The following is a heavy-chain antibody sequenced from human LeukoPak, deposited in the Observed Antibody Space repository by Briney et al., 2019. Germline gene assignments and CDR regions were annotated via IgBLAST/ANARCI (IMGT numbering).Heavy chain of an antibody. V-gene: IGHV3-23*01. Sequence: GGSLRLSCAASGFTFQIYAMSWVRLAPGKELQWVASMCGTAGCTFYTDSVKGRFTISRDNSKDTLYLQMNDLRADDTAIYYCARDRPNYHEPNGHYYNRDGDHWGQGALVTVSS. CDR3: ARDRPNYHEPNGHYYNRDGDH. J-gene: IGHJ5*02. CDR1: GFTFQIYA. D-gene: IGHD1-14*01. CDR2: MCGTAGCT.